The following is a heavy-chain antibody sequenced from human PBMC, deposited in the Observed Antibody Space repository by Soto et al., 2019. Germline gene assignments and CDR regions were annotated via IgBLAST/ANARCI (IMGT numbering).Heavy chain of an antibody. CDR2: INPSRGSA. CDR3: ARPMIGNTIDL. V-gene: IGHV1-46*01. Sequence: ASVKVSCKASGYTFFKYFIHWVRQAPGQGLEWIGIINPSRGSATYGPIFQGRVSLTTDMPTSTVYMELSSLRSEDTAIYYCARPMIGNTIDLWGQGTSVTVSS. CDR1: GYTFFKYF. J-gene: IGHJ3*01. D-gene: IGHD3-16*01.